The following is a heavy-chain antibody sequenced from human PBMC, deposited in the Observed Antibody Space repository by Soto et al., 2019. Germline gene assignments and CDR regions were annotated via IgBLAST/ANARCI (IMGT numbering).Heavy chain of an antibody. CDR3: ARAHETISYNWFDP. Sequence: SVKVSCKASGGNFNNYGIRWVRQAPGQGLEWMGGIIPLFGTTNYAHKFRGRVTVTADESTSTVYMELNSLRCEDTSMYYCARAHETISYNWFDPWGQGTMVT. V-gene: IGHV1-69*13. D-gene: IGHD3-10*01. J-gene: IGHJ5*02. CDR1: GGNFNNYG. CDR2: IIPLFGTT.